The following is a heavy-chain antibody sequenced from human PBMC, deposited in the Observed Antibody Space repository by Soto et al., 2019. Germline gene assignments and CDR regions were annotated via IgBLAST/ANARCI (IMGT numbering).Heavy chain of an antibody. CDR1: GFTFSSYT. CDR2: ISTSTLTI. D-gene: IGHD1-1*01. V-gene: IGHV3-48*01. CDR3: ARERGGDLNWYHGLDV. Sequence: EVRLVESGGGLVQPGESLRLSCAASGFTFSSYTMSWVRQAPGKGLEWISYISTSTLTIYYADSVEGRFTISRDNAKNSLYLQRNSLRAEDTAVYYCARERGGDLNWYHGLDVWGQGTTVTVSS. J-gene: IGHJ6*02.